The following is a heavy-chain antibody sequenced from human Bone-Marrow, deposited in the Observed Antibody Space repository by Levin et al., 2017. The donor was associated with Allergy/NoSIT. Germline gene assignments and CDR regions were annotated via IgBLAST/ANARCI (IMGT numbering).Heavy chain of an antibody. J-gene: IGHJ4*02. CDR3: ARVNFDDSGGYGYFDY. Sequence: VASVKVSCETSGYTFTNYYIHWVRQAPGQGLEWMGIVNPTGGRTQYAQKFQDRVTMTTDTSTSKVYMELSSLRSEDTAVYFCARVNFDDSGGYGYFDYWDQGTLVTVSS. CDR1: GYTFTNYY. V-gene: IGHV1-46*01. D-gene: IGHD3-22*01. CDR2: VNPTGGRT.